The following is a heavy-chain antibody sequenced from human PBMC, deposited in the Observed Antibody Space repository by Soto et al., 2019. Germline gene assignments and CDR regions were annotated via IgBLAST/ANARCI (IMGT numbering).Heavy chain of an antibody. CDR3: AREYYYDSSGYYYFDY. CDR1: GFSLSTSGMC. CDR2: IDWDDDK. J-gene: IGHJ4*02. Sequence: SGPTPVNPTQTLTLTCTSSGFSLSTSGMCVSWIRQPPGKALEWLARIDWDDDKYYSTSLKTRLTISKDTSKNQVVLTMTNMDPVDTATYYCAREYYYDSSGYYYFDYWGQGTLVTVSS. D-gene: IGHD3-22*01. V-gene: IGHV2-70*11.